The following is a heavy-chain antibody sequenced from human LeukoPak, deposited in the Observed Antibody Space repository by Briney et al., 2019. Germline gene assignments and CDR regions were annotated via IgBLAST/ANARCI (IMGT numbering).Heavy chain of an antibody. CDR2: IYYSGST. CDR1: GGSISSYY. D-gene: IGHD3-3*01. J-gene: IGHJ4*02. CDR3: ARIQLYYDFWSGYYHTFDY. Sequence: PSETLSLTCTVSGGSISSYYWSWIRQPPGKGLEWIGYIYYSGSTKYNPSLKSRVTISVDTSKNQFSLKLSSVTAAGTAVYYCARIQLYYDFWSGYYHTFDYWGQGTLVTVSS. V-gene: IGHV4-59*08.